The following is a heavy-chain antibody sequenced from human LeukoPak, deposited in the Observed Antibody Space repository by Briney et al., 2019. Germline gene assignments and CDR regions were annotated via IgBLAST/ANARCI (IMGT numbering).Heavy chain of an antibody. CDR1: GGPISSSSYY. D-gene: IGHD2-8*01. CDR2: IYYSGST. J-gene: IGHJ5*02. CDR3: ARLIDIVLMVYAGWFDP. Sequence: SETLSLTCTVSGGPISSSSYYWGWIRQPPGKGLEWVGSIYYSGSTYYNPSLKSRVTISVDTSKNQFSLKLSSVTAADTAVYYRARLIDIVLMVYAGWFDPWGQGTLVTVSS. V-gene: IGHV4-39*01.